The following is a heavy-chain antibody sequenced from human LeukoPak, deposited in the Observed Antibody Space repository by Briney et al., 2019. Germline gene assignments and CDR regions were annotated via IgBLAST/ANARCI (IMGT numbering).Heavy chain of an antibody. CDR3: ATGIAVAASFDY. Sequence: GGSLRLSCTASGFTFSSYAMSWVRQAPGKGLEWVSAISGSGGSTYYADSVKGRFTISRDNSKNTLYLQMNSLRAEDTAVYYCATGIAVAASFDYWGQGTLVTVSS. V-gene: IGHV3-23*01. J-gene: IGHJ4*02. CDR1: GFTFSSYA. CDR2: ISGSGGST. D-gene: IGHD6-19*01.